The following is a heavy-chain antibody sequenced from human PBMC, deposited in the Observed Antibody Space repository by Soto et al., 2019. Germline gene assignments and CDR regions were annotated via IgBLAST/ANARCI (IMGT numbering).Heavy chain of an antibody. CDR3: ARAKLVVEGRFDY. J-gene: IGHJ4*02. Sequence: QVQLVESGGGLVKPGGSLRLSCAASGFSFSDYYMNWIRQAPGKGLEWISYISSSGTYTNYADSVRGRFTMSRDSAKNSLYLQIDGLRAEDTAVYYCARAKLVVEGRFDYWGQGTLVTVSS. CDR2: ISSSGTYT. V-gene: IGHV3-11*06. CDR1: GFSFSDYY. D-gene: IGHD3-22*01.